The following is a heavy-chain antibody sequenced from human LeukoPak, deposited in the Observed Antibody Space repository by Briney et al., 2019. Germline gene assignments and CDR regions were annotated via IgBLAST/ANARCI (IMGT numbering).Heavy chain of an antibody. Sequence: GGSLRLSCAASGFNFSPYEMNWVRQAPGKGLEWLSYISSSGSTKYYADSVKGRFTISRDNAKNSLYLQLNSLRAEDTAVYYCAKDQTIFGVARFDYWGQGTLVTVSS. CDR3: AKDQTIFGVARFDY. CDR2: ISSSGSTK. D-gene: IGHD3-3*01. V-gene: IGHV3-48*03. J-gene: IGHJ4*02. CDR1: GFNFSPYE.